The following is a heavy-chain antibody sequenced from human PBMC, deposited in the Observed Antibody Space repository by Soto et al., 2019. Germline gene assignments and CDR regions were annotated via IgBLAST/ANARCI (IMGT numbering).Heavy chain of an antibody. V-gene: IGHV3-48*03. CDR3: ARGTRVDSSGLMFDY. Sequence: PGGSLRLSCAASGYTFSSYEMNWVRQAPGKGLEWVSYISSNGRTIHYADSVKGRFTISRDNAKNSLYLQMNSLRAEDTAAYYCARGTRVDSSGLMFDYWGQGTLVTVSS. D-gene: IGHD3-22*01. CDR2: ISSNGRTI. CDR1: GYTFSSYE. J-gene: IGHJ4*02.